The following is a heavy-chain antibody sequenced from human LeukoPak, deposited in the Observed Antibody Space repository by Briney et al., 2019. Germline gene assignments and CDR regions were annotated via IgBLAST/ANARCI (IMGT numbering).Heavy chain of an antibody. CDR3: ARDKGSCSSTSCSPNYYMYV. CDR2: IYTSGST. V-gene: IGHV4-4*07. J-gene: IGHJ6*03. Sequence: SETLSLTCTVSGGSISSDYWSWIRQPAGKGLEWIGRIYTSGSTNYNPSLKSRVTMSVDTSKNQFSLKLSSVTAADTAVYYCARDKGSCSSTSCSPNYYMYVWGKGTTVTVSS. D-gene: IGHD2-2*01. CDR1: GGSISSDY.